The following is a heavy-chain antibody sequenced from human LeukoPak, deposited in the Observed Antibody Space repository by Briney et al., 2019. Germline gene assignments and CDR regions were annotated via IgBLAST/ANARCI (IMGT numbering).Heavy chain of an antibody. V-gene: IGHV3-33*01. CDR3: ARAIVGATGGAFDI. J-gene: IGHJ3*02. CDR2: IWYDGSNK. Sequence: GGSLRLSCAASGFTFSSYGMHWVRQAPGKGLEWVAVIWYDGSNKYYADSVKGRFTISRDNSKNTLYLQMNGLRAEDTAVYYCARAIVGATGGAFDIWGQGTMVTVSS. D-gene: IGHD1-26*01. CDR1: GFTFSSYG.